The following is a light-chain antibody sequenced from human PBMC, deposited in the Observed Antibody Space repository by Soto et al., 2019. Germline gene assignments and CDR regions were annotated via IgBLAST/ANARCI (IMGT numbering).Light chain of an antibody. V-gene: IGLV1-40*01. J-gene: IGLJ3*02. CDR3: QSYDDSLSCSV. CDR1: SSNIGAGYD. Sequence: QSVLTQPPSVSGAPGQRVTISCTGSSSNIGAGYDVHWYQQLPGTAPKLLIYGNTNRLSGVPDRLSGSKSDTSASLAITGLQAEDEADYYCQSYDDSLSCSVFGGGTKVTVL. CDR2: GNT.